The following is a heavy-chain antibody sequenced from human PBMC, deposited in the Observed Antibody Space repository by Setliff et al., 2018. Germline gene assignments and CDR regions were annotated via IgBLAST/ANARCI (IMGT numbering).Heavy chain of an antibody. Sequence: SETLSLTCTVSGASITNINYYWGLIRQPPGKGLEWIGSIFYSGGTLYNPSLKSRVTISVDTSKNQFSLTLSSVTAADTAVYYCARLPNYVWGSPVDYWGQGTLVTV. V-gene: IGHV4-39*01. CDR1: GASITNINYY. J-gene: IGHJ4*02. D-gene: IGHD3-16*01. CDR2: IFYSGGT. CDR3: ARLPNYVWGSPVDY.